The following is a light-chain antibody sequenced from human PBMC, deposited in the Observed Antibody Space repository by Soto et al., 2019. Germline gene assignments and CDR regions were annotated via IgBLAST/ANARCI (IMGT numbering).Light chain of an antibody. CDR3: QQSYSSWAT. CDR1: QRISNY. V-gene: IGKV1-39*01. CDR2: AAS. J-gene: IGKJ4*01. Sequence: DIQMTQSPSSLSASVGDRVTITCRARQRISNYLNWYQLKPGKVPKLLIYAASTLQTGVPSRFSGSGSGTDFTLTISSLQPEDSASYYCQQSYSSWATFGGGTKVEIK.